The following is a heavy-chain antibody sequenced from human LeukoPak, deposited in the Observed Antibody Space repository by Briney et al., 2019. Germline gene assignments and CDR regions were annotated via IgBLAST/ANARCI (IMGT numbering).Heavy chain of an antibody. CDR3: ARVVLGNYYDSSGYYPSHDAFDI. V-gene: IGHV4-39*07. Sequence: SETLSLTCTVSGGSISSSSYYWGWIRQPPGKGLEWIGSIYYSGSTNYNPSLKSRVTISVDTSKNQFSLKLSSVTAADTAVYYCARVVLGNYYDSSGYYPSHDAFDIWGQGTMVTVSS. CDR2: IYYSGST. J-gene: IGHJ3*02. CDR1: GGSISSSSYY. D-gene: IGHD3-22*01.